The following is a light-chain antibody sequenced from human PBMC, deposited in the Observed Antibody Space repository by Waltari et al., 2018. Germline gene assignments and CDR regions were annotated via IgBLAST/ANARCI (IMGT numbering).Light chain of an antibody. CDR3: QQYNNWPHT. Sequence: ELVTPPPPATPAASPGKIATLSCMASQSVSSNLAWYQQKPGQAPRLLIYGASTRATGIPARFSGSGSGTEFTLTISSMQSEDFAVYYCQQYNNWPHTFGGGTKVEIK. CDR2: GAS. CDR1: QSVSSN. V-gene: IGKV3-15*01. J-gene: IGKJ4*02.